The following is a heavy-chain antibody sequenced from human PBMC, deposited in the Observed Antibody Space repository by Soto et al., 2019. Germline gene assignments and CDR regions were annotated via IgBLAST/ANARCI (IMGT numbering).Heavy chain of an antibody. J-gene: IGHJ6*02. CDR1: GGSISSSNW. CDR3: AGFPGGYYHPMDV. CDR2: IYHSGST. V-gene: IGHV4-4*02. Sequence: QVQLQESGPGLVKPSGTLSLTCAVSGGSISSSNWWSWVRQPPGKGLEWIGEIYHSGSTNYNPSPKSRGTHSVNQVQNQVPLKLGSLTAAGPGVYFWAGFPGGYYHPMDVWGQGTTVTVSS. D-gene: IGHD3-10*01.